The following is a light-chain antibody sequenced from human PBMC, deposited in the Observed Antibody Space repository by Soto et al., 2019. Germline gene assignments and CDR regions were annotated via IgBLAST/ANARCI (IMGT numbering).Light chain of an antibody. V-gene: IGKV3-20*01. Sequence: EIVLTQSPGTLSLSPGERATLSCRASQTVSSSFLAWYQHSPGQAPRLLIYGASSRATGIPDRFGGSGSGTDSTLTISSLQPDDFATYYCQQYDDYPLTFGGGTKVDIK. CDR2: GAS. J-gene: IGKJ4*01. CDR3: QQYDDYPLT. CDR1: QTVSSSF.